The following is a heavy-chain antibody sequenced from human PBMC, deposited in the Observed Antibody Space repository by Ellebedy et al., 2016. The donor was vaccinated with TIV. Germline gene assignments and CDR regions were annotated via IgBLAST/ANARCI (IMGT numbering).Heavy chain of an antibody. V-gene: IGHV3-23*01. CDR2: ITGSGVST. CDR3: ATRVVATTNWFDP. CDR1: GFTFSRRW. J-gene: IGHJ5*02. D-gene: IGHD2-15*01. Sequence: GESLKISXTASGFTFSRRWMGWVRQAPGKGLEWVSGITGSGVSTYYADSVKGRFTISRDNSKNTLYLQMNSLRDEDTAVYYCATRVVATTNWFDPWGQGTLVTVSS.